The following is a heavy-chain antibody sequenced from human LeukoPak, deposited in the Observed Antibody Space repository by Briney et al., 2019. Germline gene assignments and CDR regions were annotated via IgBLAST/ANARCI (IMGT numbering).Heavy chain of an antibody. CDR2: MNPNSGNT. CDR1: GYTFTSYD. V-gene: IGHV1-8*01. D-gene: IGHD5-18*01. J-gene: IGHJ4*02. CDR3: ARGRRIQLWFFDY. Sequence: ASVKVSCKASGYTFTSYDINWVRQATGQGLEWMGWMNPNSGNTGYAQKFQGRVNMTRNTSIRTAYMELSSLRSEDTAVYYCARGRRIQLWFFDYWGQGTLVTVSS.